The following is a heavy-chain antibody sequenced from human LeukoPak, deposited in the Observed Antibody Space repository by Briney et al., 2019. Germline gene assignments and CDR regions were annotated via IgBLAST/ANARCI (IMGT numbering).Heavy chain of an antibody. V-gene: IGHV3-23*01. CDR2: ISGSDDST. D-gene: IGHD6-13*01. Sequence: PGGSLRLSCAASGFTFSSYAMSWVRQAPGKGLEWVSVISGSDDSTYYADSVKGRFTISRDNSKNTLFLQMNSLRAEDTALYYCAKAGHSSSWAGADYWGQGTLVTVSS. CDR1: GFTFSSYA. J-gene: IGHJ4*02. CDR3: AKAGHSSSWAGADY.